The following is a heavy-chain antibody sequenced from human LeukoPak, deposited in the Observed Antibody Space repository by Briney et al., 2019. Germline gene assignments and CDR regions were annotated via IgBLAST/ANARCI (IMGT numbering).Heavy chain of an antibody. D-gene: IGHD3-10*01. CDR2: ISSSSSTI. CDR3: AGYGSGSF. V-gene: IGHV3-48*04. Sequence: GGSLRLSCAASGFTFNSHNMNWVRQAPGKGLEWVSYISSSSSTIYYADSVKGRFTISRDNAKNSLYLQMNSLRAEDTAIYYCAGYGSGSFWGQGTLVTVSS. CDR1: GFTFNSHN. J-gene: IGHJ4*02.